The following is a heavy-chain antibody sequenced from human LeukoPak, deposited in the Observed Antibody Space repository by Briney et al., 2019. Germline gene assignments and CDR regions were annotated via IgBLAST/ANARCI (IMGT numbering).Heavy chain of an antibody. Sequence: GRSLRLSCAASGFTFSSYGMHWVRQAPGKGLEWVAVISYDGRKTYYAESLKGRSTISRDNSNTTLYLEMDSLRAEDTAVYYCARDRGGWYKDAFDVWGQGTLVTVSS. J-gene: IGHJ3*01. D-gene: IGHD6-19*01. CDR1: GFTFSSYG. V-gene: IGHV3-30*03. CDR3: ARDRGGWYKDAFDV. CDR2: ISYDGRKT.